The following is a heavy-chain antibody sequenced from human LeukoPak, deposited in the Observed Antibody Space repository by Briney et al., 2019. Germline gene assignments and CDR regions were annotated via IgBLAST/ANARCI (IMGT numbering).Heavy chain of an antibody. CDR2: IYYSGST. D-gene: IGHD2-2*02. CDR1: GGSTSSGDYY. Sequence: SETLSLTCTVSGGSTSSGDYYWSWIRQPPGKGLEWIGYIYYSGSTYYNPSLKSRVTISVDTSKNQFSLKLSSVTAADTAVYYCAGDRCSGTSCYTLDPWGQGTLVTVSS. J-gene: IGHJ5*02. V-gene: IGHV4-30-4*01. CDR3: AGDRCSGTSCYTLDP.